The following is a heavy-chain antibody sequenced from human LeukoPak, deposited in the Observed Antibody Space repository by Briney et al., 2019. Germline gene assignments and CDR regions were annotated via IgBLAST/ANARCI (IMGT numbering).Heavy chain of an antibody. D-gene: IGHD5-18*01. J-gene: IGHJ4*02. CDR3: ARVGDYSYGNY. CDR1: GGSISSYY. CDR2: ICYSGST. V-gene: IGHV4-59*01. Sequence: SETLSLTCTVSGGSISSYYWSWIRQPPGKGLEWIGYICYSGSTNYNPSLKSRVTISVDTSKNQFSLKLSSVTAADTAVYYCARVGDYSYGNYWGQGTLVTVSS.